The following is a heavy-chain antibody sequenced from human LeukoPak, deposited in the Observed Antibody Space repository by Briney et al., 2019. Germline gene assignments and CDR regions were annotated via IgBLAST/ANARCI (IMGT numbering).Heavy chain of an antibody. Sequence: SETLSLTCTVSAYSISSGYYWGWIRPPPGKGLEWIGSIYYSGSTYYNPSLKSRVTISVDTSKNQFSLKLRSVTAADTAVYYCARSQARLSWFDPWGQGSLVTVSS. CDR2: IYYSGST. D-gene: IGHD6-19*01. CDR1: AYSISSGYY. CDR3: ARSQARLSWFDP. V-gene: IGHV4-38-2*02. J-gene: IGHJ5*02.